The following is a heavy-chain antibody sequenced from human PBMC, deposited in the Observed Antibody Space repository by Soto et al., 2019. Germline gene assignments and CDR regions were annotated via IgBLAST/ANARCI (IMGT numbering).Heavy chain of an antibody. D-gene: IGHD5-12*01. CDR1: GGSISSGGYY. V-gene: IGHV4-31*03. J-gene: IGHJ4*02. CDR3: AREQSRDGYNPFDY. Sequence: PSETLSLTCTVSGGSISSGGYYWSWIRQHPGKGLEWIGYIYYSGSTYYNPSLKSRVTISVDTSKNQFSLKLSSVTAADTAVYYCAREQSRDGYNPFDYWGQGTLVTVSS. CDR2: IYYSGST.